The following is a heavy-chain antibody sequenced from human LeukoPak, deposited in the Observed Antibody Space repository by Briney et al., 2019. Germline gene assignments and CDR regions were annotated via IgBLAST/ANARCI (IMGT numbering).Heavy chain of an antibody. CDR3: AKERSALPSYNSFDP. CDR2: IGGSGDST. V-gene: IGHV3-23*01. D-gene: IGHD2-2*01. Sequence: GGSLRLSCAASGFTFSSYAMSWVRQAPGKGLEWVSGIGGSGDSTYYADSVKGRFTISRDNSKNTLYLQMNSLRAEDTAVYYCAKERSALPSYNSFDPWGQGTLVTVSS. J-gene: IGHJ5*02. CDR1: GFTFSSYA.